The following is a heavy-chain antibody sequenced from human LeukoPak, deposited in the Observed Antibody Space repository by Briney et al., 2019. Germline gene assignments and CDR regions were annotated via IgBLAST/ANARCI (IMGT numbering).Heavy chain of an antibody. CDR3: ARGLTLDDYGDYYFDY. CDR1: GFTFSSYS. V-gene: IGHV3-21*01. J-gene: IGHJ4*02. CDR2: ISSSSSYI. Sequence: GGSLRLSCAASGFTFSSYSMNWVRQAPGKGLEWVSSISSSSSYIYYADSVKGRFTISRDNAKNSLYLQMNSLRAEDTAVYYCARGLTLDDYGDYYFDYWGQGTLVTVSS. D-gene: IGHD4-17*01.